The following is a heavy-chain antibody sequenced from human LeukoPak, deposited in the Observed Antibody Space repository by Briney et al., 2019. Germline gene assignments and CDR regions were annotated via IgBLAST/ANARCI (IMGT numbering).Heavy chain of an antibody. CDR2: ISGSSGII. V-gene: IGHV3-48*01. D-gene: IGHD3-3*01. J-gene: IGHJ4*02. CDR3: AKDSNPAFYDFWSGYYNFDY. CDR1: GFTFNSYT. Sequence: GGSLRLSCAASGFTFNSYTMNWVRQAPGKGLEWVSYISGSSGIIDYADSVRGRFTISRDNAKNSLYLQMNSLRAEDTAVYYCAKDSNPAFYDFWSGYYNFDYWGQGTLVTVSS.